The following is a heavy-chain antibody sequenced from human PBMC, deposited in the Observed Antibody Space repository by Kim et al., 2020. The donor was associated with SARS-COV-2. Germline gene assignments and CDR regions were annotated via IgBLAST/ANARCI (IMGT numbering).Heavy chain of an antibody. V-gene: IGHV3-33*05. D-gene: IGHD2-2*01. CDR3: ARDAGDCSSTSRYSGWTYSYYGMDV. J-gene: IGHJ6*02. Sequence: GGSLRLSCAASGFTFSSYGMHWVRQAPGKGLEWVAVISYDGSKKYYADSVKGRFTISRDNSKNTLYLQMNSLRAEDTAVYYCARDAGDCSSTSRYSGWTYSYYGMDVWGQGTTVTVSS. CDR1: GFTFSSYG. CDR2: ISYDGSKK.